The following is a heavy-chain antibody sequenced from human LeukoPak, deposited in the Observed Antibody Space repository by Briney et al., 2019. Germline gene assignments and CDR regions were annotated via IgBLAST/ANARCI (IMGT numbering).Heavy chain of an antibody. V-gene: IGHV3-30*02. Sequence: GGSLRLSCAASGFTFSSYGMHWVRQAPGKGLEWVAFIRYDGSNKYYADSVKGRFTISRDNSKNTLYLQMNSLIAEETAVYYCAKEKDYGSGSFSFDYWGQGTLVTVSS. CDR1: GFTFSSYG. D-gene: IGHD3-10*01. J-gene: IGHJ4*02. CDR2: IRYDGSNK. CDR3: AKEKDYGSGSFSFDY.